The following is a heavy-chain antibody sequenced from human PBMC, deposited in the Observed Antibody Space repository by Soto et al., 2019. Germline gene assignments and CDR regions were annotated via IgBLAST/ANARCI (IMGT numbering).Heavy chain of an antibody. J-gene: IGHJ4*02. V-gene: IGHV1-3*01. D-gene: IGHD5-18*01. CDR2: INVNNDNT. CDR1: GYTFTSHT. Sequence: QVQLVQSGTEVKKPGASVKISCKASGYTFTSHTIHWVRQAPGQRLKWMAWINVNNDNTKYSHKFQGRVTLTIDTSASTVYMNLSSLRSEDTAVYYCARSSFTAVDYWGQGTLVSVSS. CDR3: ARSSFTAVDY.